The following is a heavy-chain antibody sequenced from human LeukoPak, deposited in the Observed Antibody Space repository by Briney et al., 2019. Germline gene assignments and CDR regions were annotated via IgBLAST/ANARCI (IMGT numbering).Heavy chain of an antibody. CDR1: GGSISSGGYY. J-gene: IGHJ2*01. Sequence: SETLSLTCTVSGGSISSGGYYWSWIRQPPGKGLEWIGYIYHSGSTYYNPSLKSRVTISVDRSKNQFSLKLSSVTAADTAVYYCARVTYFYYFDLWGRGTLVTVSS. CDR2: IYHSGST. D-gene: IGHD3-16*01. V-gene: IGHV4-30-2*01. CDR3: ARVTYFYYFDL.